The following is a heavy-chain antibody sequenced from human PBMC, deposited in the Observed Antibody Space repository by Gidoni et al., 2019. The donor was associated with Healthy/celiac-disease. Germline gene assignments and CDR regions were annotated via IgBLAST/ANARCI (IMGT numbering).Heavy chain of an antibody. CDR1: GGSISSYY. V-gene: IGHV4-59*01. J-gene: IGHJ6*02. CDR3: ARAYDLDV. CDR2: IYYSGST. Sequence: QVQLQESGPGLVTPSETLSLPCPVSGGSISSYYWSWIRQPPGKGLEWIGYIYYSGSTNYNPSLKSRVTISVDTSKNQFSLKLSSVTAADTAVYYCARAYDLDVWGQGTTVTVSS.